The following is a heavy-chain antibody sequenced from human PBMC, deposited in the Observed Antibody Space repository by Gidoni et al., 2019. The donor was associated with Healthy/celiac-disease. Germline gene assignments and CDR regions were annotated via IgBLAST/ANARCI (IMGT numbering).Heavy chain of an antibody. Sequence: QVQLVQSGAEVKKPGSSVKVSCKASGGTFSSYAISWVRPAPGQGLEWMGRIIPILGIANYAQKFQGRVTITADKSTSTAYMELSSLRSEDTAVYYCARRAGRYCSGGSCYSLTDPYYMDVWGKGTTVTVSS. CDR3: ARRAGRYCSGGSCYSLTDPYYMDV. CDR2: IIPILGIA. CDR1: GGTFSSYA. V-gene: IGHV1-69*04. D-gene: IGHD2-15*01. J-gene: IGHJ6*03.